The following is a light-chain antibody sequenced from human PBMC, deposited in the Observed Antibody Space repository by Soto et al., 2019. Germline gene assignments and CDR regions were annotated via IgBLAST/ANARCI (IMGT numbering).Light chain of an antibody. Sequence: QSALTQPASVSGSPGQSITISCTGTSSDIGGYNYVSWYQQHPGEAPKLMIYEVNKRPSGVSKRFSGSKSGNTASLTISGLQADDEADYYCCSTATGITYVFGSGTKVTVL. CDR3: CSTATGITYV. J-gene: IGLJ1*01. V-gene: IGLV2-14*01. CDR2: EVN. CDR1: SSDIGGYNY.